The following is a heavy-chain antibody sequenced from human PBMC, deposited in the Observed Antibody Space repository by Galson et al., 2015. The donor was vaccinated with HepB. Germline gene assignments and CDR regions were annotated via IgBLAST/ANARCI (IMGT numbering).Heavy chain of an antibody. CDR3: ARFGSGCNLPFDY. D-gene: IGHD6-19*01. Sequence: SLRLSCAASGFTFNDFAMNWVRQAPGKGLEWVSGFCGGGDTAHYADSVKGRLTISRDNSKNTLYMQMNSLRVDDTAVYYCARFGSGCNLPFDYWGQGCLVTVSS. J-gene: IGHJ4*02. CDR1: GFTFNDFA. V-gene: IGHV3-23*01. CDR2: FCGGGDTA.